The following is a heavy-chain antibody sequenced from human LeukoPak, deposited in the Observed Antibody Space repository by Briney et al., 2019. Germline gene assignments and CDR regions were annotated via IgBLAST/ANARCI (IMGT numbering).Heavy chain of an antibody. CDR2: IRPDGSEQ. CDR3: ARDFKYSGYELDY. J-gene: IGHJ4*02. CDR1: GFTFRSNW. Sequence: PGGSLRLSCAASGFTFRSNWMTWVRQAPGQGLEWVANIRPDGSEQYYVDSVKGRFTISRDNAKNSLYLQMNSLRAEDTAVYYCARDFKYSGYELDYWGQGTLVTVSS. V-gene: IGHV3-7*05. D-gene: IGHD5-12*01.